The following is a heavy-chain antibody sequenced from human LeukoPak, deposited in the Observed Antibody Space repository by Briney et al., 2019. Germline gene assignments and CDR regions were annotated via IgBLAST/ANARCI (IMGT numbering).Heavy chain of an antibody. J-gene: IGHJ5*02. V-gene: IGHV4-30-4*08. CDR3: ARAVGYSSSSGGLDP. CDR1: GGSISSGAYY. Sequence: SETLSLTCTVSGGSISSGAYYWSWIRQPPGKGLEWIGYIYYSGSTYYNPSLESRVTISVDKSKNQFSLKLSSVTAADTAVYYCARAVGYSSSSGGLDPWGQGTLVTVSS. D-gene: IGHD6-6*01. CDR2: IYYSGST.